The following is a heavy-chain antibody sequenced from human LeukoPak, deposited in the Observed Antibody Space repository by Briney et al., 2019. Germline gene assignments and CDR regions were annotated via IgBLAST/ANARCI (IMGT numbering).Heavy chain of an antibody. CDR3: ARGGSIFGVVIRRNWFDP. CDR2: INHSGST. V-gene: IGHV4-34*01. D-gene: IGHD3-3*01. Sequence: SETLSLTCAVYGGSFSGYYWSWLRQPPGKGLEWIGEINHSGSTNYNPSLKRRVTISVDTSKNQFSLKLSSVTAADTAVYYCARGGSIFGVVIRRNWFDPWGQGTLVTVSS. CDR1: GGSFSGYY. J-gene: IGHJ5*02.